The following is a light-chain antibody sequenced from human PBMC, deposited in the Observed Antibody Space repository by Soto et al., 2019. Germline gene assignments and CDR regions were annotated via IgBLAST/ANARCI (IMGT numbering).Light chain of an antibody. V-gene: IGLV1-51*01. CDR2: DNN. CDR3: GTWDTSLSAWV. CDR1: SSNIGNNY. J-gene: IGLJ3*02. Sequence: QSVLTQPPSVSVAPGQKVTISCSGSSSNIGNNYVSWYQQLPGTAPKLLIYDNNNRPSGIPDRFSGSKSGTSATLGITGLQTGDEADYYCGTWDTSLSAWVFGGGTKLTVL.